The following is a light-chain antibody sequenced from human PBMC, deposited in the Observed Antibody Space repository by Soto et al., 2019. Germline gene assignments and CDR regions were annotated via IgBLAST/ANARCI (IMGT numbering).Light chain of an antibody. Sequence: DVVLTQSPLSLPVTLGQPASISCRSSQGLVVRDGNTFLSWIQQRPGQSPRRLIYQVSKRDSGVPDRFSGSGSGTDFTLRISRVEAEDVGIYYCLQATHWPLTFGGGTRVEI. CDR2: QVS. V-gene: IGKV2-30*01. J-gene: IGKJ4*01. CDR1: QGLVVRDGNTF. CDR3: LQATHWPLT.